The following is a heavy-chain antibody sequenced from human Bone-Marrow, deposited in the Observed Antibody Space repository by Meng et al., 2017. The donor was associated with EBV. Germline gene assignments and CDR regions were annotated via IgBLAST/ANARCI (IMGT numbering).Heavy chain of an antibody. CDR3: AGSPGSSGWNYYFDY. Sequence: QVQLQESGPGLVKPSETLSLTCTVSGGSVSSDNYYWSWIRQPPGKGLEWIGYVHYIGSTIDNPSLKSRVTISVDRSKNQFSLKLSSVTAADTAVYYCAGSPGSSGWNYYFDYWGQGTLVTVSS. D-gene: IGHD6-19*01. CDR2: VHYIGST. CDR1: GGSVSSDNYY. V-gene: IGHV4-61*01. J-gene: IGHJ4*02.